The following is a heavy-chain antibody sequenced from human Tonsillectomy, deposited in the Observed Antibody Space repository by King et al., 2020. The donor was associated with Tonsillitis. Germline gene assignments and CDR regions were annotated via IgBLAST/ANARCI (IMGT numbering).Heavy chain of an antibody. V-gene: IGHV4-4*02. D-gene: IGHD3-22*01. CDR3: ARDSGDSSGLTSQGYY. CDR2: IFHSGTT. CDR1: GGSISSNNW. Sequence: QLQESGPGLVKPSGTLSLTCAVSGGSISSNNWWSWVRQPPGKGLEWIGEIFHSGTTNYNPSLKSRVTISVDKSKNQFSLSLRSVTAADTAVYYCARDSGDSSGLTSQGYYWGQGTLVTVSS. J-gene: IGHJ4*02.